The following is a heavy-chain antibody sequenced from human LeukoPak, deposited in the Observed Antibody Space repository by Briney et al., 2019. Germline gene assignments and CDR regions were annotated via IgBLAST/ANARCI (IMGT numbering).Heavy chain of an antibody. D-gene: IGHD3-22*01. CDR2: TYYSGST. CDR3: ARIPYYYDSSGYFDY. J-gene: IGHJ4*02. Sequence: PSETLSLTCTVSGGSISSYYWSWIRQPPGKGLEWIGYTYYSGSTNYNPSLKSRVTLSVDTSKNQFSLKLTSVTAADTAVYYCARIPYYYDSSGYFDYWGQGTLVTVSS. V-gene: IGHV4-59*01. CDR1: GGSISSYY.